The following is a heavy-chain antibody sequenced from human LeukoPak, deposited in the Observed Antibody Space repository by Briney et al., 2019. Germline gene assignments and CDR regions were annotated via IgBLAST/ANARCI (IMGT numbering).Heavy chain of an antibody. J-gene: IGHJ4*02. CDR3: GRIVTVGATDF. D-gene: IGHD1-26*01. Sequence: GGSLRLSCAASGFTFSSHGMIWVRQAPGKGLEWISALTDSGGHTFYSDSVKGRFTISRDNPRNSLYLQMNSLRVEDTAIYYCGRIVTVGATDFWGQGTLVTVSS. V-gene: IGHV3-23*01. CDR1: GFTFSSHG. CDR2: LTDSGGHT.